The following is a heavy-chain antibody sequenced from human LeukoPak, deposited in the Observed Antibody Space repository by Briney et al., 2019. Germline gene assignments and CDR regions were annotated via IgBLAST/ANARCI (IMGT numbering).Heavy chain of an antibody. CDR2: IYYSGST. V-gene: IGHV4-39*01. CDR3: AGLVDTAMEYYFDY. Sequence: SETLSLTCTVSGGSISSSSYYWGWIRQPPGTGLEWIGSIYYSGSTYYNPSLKSRVTISVDTSKNQFSLKLSSVTAADTAVYYCAGLVDTAMEYYFDYWGQGTLVTVSS. D-gene: IGHD5-18*01. J-gene: IGHJ4*02. CDR1: GGSISSSSYY.